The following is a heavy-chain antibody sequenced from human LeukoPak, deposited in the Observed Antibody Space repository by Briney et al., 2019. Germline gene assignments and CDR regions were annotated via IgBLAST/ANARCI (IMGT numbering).Heavy chain of an antibody. J-gene: IGHJ3*02. V-gene: IGHV1-18*01. CDR2: ISAYNGNT. CDR3: AKSVDRSELGYIHSGYYFVSVLYAFDI. D-gene: IGHD3-22*01. Sequence: ASVKVSCKASGYTFTSYGISWVRQAPGQGLEWMGWISAYNGNTNYAQKLQGRVTMTTDTSTSTAYMELRSLRSDDTAVYYCAKSVDRSELGYIHSGYYFVSVLYAFDIWGQGTMVTVSS. CDR1: GYTFTSYG.